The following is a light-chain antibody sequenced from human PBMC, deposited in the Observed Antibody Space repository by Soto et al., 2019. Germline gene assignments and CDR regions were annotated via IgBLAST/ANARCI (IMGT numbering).Light chain of an antibody. CDR2: VAS. CDR3: LQDHSYPWT. CDR1: QAIGSE. J-gene: IGKJ1*01. Sequence: AIQMTQSPSFLSASVGDRVTITCRAGQAIGSELGWYQQKPGKAPKLLIYVASTLQSGVPSRFSGSGSGTDFTLTISSLQPEDFATYYCLQDHSYPWTFGQGTKVEIK. V-gene: IGKV1-6*01.